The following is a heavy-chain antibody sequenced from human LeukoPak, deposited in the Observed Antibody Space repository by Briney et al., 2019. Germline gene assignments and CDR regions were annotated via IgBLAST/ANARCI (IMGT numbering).Heavy chain of an antibody. CDR3: ARQFGFYYYDTIYYFDY. CDR1: GGFISSSNYY. D-gene: IGHD3-22*01. CDR2: IYYSGGT. V-gene: IGHV4-39*01. Sequence: PSETLSLTCTVSGGFISSSNYYCGWIRQPPGKGLEWIGSIYYSGGTYYNPSLKSRVTISVDTPKNQFSLKLSSVTAADTAVYYCARQFGFYYYDTIYYFDYWGQGTLVTVSS. J-gene: IGHJ4*02.